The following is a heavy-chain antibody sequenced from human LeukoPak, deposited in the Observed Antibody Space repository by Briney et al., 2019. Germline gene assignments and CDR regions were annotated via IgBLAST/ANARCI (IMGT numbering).Heavy chain of an antibody. J-gene: IGHJ4*02. CDR3: AKDPFGYCSSSSCTVTDY. D-gene: IGHD2-2*03. CDR1: GFTFSNYG. Sequence: GGSLRLSCAASGFTFSNYGMHWVRQAPGKGLEWVAFIRDDGTNKYYADSVKGRFAISRDNSKNTLYLEMNSLRAEDTAVYYCAKDPFGYCSSSSCTVTDYGGQGTLVTVSS. V-gene: IGHV3-30*02. CDR2: IRDDGTNK.